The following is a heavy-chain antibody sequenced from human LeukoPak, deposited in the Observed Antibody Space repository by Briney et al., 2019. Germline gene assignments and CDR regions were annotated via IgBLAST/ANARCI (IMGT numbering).Heavy chain of an antibody. CDR1: GFTFSSYA. J-gene: IGHJ3*02. CDR2: ISYDGSNK. CDR3: CMGYESSGYYAFDI. D-gene: IGHD3-22*01. Sequence: GRSLRLSCAASGFTFSSYAMHWVRQAPGKGLEWVAVISYDGSNKYYADSVKGRFTISRDNSRNTLYLQMNSLRAEDTAVYYCCMGYESSGYYAFDIWGQGTMVTVSS. V-gene: IGHV3-30-3*01.